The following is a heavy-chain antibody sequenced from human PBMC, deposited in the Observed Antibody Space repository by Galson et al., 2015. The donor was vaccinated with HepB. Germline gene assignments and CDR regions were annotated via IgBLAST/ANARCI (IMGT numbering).Heavy chain of an antibody. D-gene: IGHD3-22*01. Sequence: SLRLSCAASGFTFSSYGMHWVRQAPGKGLEWVAFIRYDGSNKYYADSVKGRFTISRDNSENTLYLQMNSLRAEDTAVYYCAKSEEGYYYDSSGYYPGPWFDLWGQGTLVTVSS. CDR1: GFTFSSYG. J-gene: IGHJ5*02. V-gene: IGHV3-30*02. CDR2: IRYDGSNK. CDR3: AKSEEGYYYDSSGYYPGPWFDL.